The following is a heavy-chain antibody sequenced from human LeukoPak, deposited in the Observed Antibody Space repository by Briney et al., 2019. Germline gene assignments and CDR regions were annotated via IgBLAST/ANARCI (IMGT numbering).Heavy chain of an antibody. CDR3: ARDGRIAAPGTDLDY. CDR2: IKSEGSST. CDR1: GFSFSSYW. V-gene: IGHV3-74*01. J-gene: IGHJ4*02. Sequence: GGSLRLSCAASGFSFSSYWMHWVRQAPGKGLVWVSRIKSEGSSTNYADSVKGRFTISRDNAKNTLYLQMNSLRAEDTAVYYCARDGRIAAPGTDLDYWGQGTLVTVSS. D-gene: IGHD6-13*01.